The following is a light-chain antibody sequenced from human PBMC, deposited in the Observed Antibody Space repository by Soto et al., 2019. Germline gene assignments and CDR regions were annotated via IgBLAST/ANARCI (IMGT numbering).Light chain of an antibody. CDR2: SDN. CDR1: SSNIGSNT. V-gene: IGLV1-44*01. Sequence: QSVLTQPPSASGTPGQRVTISCSGGSSNIGSNTVNWYQQLPGTAPKLLIYSDNQRPSGVPDRFSGSKSGTSASLAIIGLQSEDEADYYCAAWDDSLNGWVFGGGTKVTVL. J-gene: IGLJ3*02. CDR3: AAWDDSLNGWV.